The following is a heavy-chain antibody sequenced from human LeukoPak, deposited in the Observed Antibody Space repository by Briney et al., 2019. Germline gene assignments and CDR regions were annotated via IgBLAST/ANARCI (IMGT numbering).Heavy chain of an antibody. CDR1: GFTFSSYA. CDR3: ARDLSLDV. D-gene: IGHD2/OR15-2a*01. CDR2: ISYDGSNK. J-gene: IGHJ6*04. V-gene: IGHV3-30*04. Sequence: GGSLRLSCAASGFTFSSYAMHWVRQAPGKGLEWVAVISYDGSNKYYADSVKGRFTISRDNSKNTVNLHMNSLGPDDTAVYYCARDLSLDVWGKGTTVTVSS.